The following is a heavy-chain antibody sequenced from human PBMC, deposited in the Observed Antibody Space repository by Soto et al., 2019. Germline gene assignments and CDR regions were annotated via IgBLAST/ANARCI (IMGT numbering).Heavy chain of an antibody. V-gene: IGHV1-69*13. CDR3: AGKIAAAGPAEYFQH. D-gene: IGHD6-13*01. Sequence: SVKVSCKASGGTFSSYAISWVRQAPGQGLEWMGGIIPIFGTANYAQKFQGRVTITADESTSTAYMELSSLRSEDTAVYYCAGKIAAAGPAEYFQHWGQGTLVTVSS. J-gene: IGHJ1*01. CDR2: IIPIFGTA. CDR1: GGTFSSYA.